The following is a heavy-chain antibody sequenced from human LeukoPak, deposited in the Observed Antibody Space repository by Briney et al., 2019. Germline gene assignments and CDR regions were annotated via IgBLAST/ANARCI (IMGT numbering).Heavy chain of an antibody. CDR3: ARGSLDWLLFGDY. V-gene: IGHV3-48*04. J-gene: IGHJ4*02. Sequence: GGSLRLSCAASGFTFSSYSMNWVRQAPGKGLEWVSYISSSSSTIYYADSVKGRFTISRDNAKNSLYLQMNSLRAEDTAVYYCARGSLDWLLFGDYWGQGTLVTVSS. D-gene: IGHD3/OR15-3a*01. CDR1: GFTFSSYS. CDR2: ISSSSSTI.